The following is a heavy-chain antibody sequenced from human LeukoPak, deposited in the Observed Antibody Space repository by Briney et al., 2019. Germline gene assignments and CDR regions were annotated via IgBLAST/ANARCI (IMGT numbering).Heavy chain of an antibody. J-gene: IGHJ4*02. D-gene: IGHD6-13*01. CDR3: ARGMGSSWYSH. V-gene: IGHV4-38-2*02. Sequence: PSETLSLTCTVSGYSMNSAYFWGWIRQPPGKGLEWIGSIYYSGSTYYNPSLKSRVTISVDTSKNQFSLKLSSVTAADTAVYYCARGMGSSWYSHWGQGTLVTVSS. CDR1: GYSMNSAYF. CDR2: IYYSGST.